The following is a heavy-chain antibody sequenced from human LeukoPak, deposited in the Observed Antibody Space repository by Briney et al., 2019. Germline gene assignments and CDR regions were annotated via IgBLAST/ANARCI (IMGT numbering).Heavy chain of an antibody. CDR1: GGSISGYY. Sequence: PSETLSLTCTVSGGSISGYYWSWIRQPPGKGLECIGYMSNSDNTIYNPSLKSRVTISVDRSKNQFSLKLSSVTAADTAVYYCARDPGTTGTTDHGAFDIWGQGTMVTVSS. D-gene: IGHD1-1*01. J-gene: IGHJ3*02. CDR3: ARDPGTTGTTDHGAFDI. V-gene: IGHV4-59*12. CDR2: MSNSDNT.